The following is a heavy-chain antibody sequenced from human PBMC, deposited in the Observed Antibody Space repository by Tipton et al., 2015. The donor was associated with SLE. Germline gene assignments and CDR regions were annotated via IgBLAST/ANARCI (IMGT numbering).Heavy chain of an antibody. V-gene: IGHV4-59*08. CDR1: GDSIISHY. Sequence: TLSLTCTVSGDSIISHYWSWIRQPPGKGLEWLGYIYYTGSTNYNPSLKSRLSMSVDTSKNQMSLKLNSVTAADTAVYYCARTNRGCFDYWGQGTLVTVSS. CDR2: IYYTGST. J-gene: IGHJ4*02. CDR3: ARTNRGCFDY. D-gene: IGHD2-8*01.